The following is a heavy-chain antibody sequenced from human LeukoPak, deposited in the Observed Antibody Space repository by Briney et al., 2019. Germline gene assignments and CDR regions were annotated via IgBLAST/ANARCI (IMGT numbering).Heavy chain of an antibody. V-gene: IGHV3-33*01. CDR3: AVWNDERRLDY. CDR2: IWYDGSNK. CDR1: GFTFSSYG. Sequence: GGSLRLSCAASGFTFSSYGMHWVCQAPGKGLEWVAVIWYDGSNKYYADSVKGRFTISRDNSRNTLFLQMNSLRVEDTAVYYCAVWNDERRLDYWGQGTLVTVSS. J-gene: IGHJ4*02. D-gene: IGHD1-1*01.